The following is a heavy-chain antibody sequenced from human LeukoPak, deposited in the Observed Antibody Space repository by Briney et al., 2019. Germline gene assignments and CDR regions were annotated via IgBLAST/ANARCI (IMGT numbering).Heavy chain of an antibody. D-gene: IGHD2-2*01. CDR2: ISGRGDST. J-gene: IGHJ4*02. CDR1: GFTYSSYP. CDR3: ASRSGYCSSTSCLNFDY. V-gene: IGHV3-23*01. Sequence: GGTLRLPCAASGFTYSSYPMSWVRQAPGKGLEWVSAISGRGDSTYYADSVKGRFTISRDNSKNTLYLQMSSLGAEDTAVYYCASRSGYCSSTSCLNFDYWGQGTLVPVSS.